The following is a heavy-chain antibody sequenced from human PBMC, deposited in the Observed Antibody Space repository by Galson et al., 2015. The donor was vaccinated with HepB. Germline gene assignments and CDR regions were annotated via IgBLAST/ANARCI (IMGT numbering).Heavy chain of an antibody. V-gene: IGHV1-18*04. J-gene: IGHJ4*02. CDR2: ISAYNGNT. CDR1: GYTFTSYG. Sequence: SVKVSCKASGYTFTSYGISWVRQAPGQGLEWVGWISAYNGNTNYAQKLQGRVTMTTDTSTSTAYMELRSLRSDDTAVYYCARGGYYYDSPGLGYWGQGTLVTVSS. D-gene: IGHD3-22*01. CDR3: ARGGYYYDSPGLGY.